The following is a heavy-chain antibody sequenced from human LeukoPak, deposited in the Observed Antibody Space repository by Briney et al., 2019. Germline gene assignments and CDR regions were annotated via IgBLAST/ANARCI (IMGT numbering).Heavy chain of an antibody. CDR2: INHSGST. J-gene: IGHJ3*02. CDR1: GGSFSGYY. CDR3: ARGWRVQRWLQLYAFDI. V-gene: IGHV4-34*01. D-gene: IGHD5-24*01. Sequence: RSSETLSLTCAVYGGSFSGYYWSWVRQPPGKGLEWIGEINHSGSTNYNPSLKSRVTISVDTSKNQFSLKLSSVTAADTAVYYCARGWRVQRWLQLYAFDIWGQGTMVTVSS.